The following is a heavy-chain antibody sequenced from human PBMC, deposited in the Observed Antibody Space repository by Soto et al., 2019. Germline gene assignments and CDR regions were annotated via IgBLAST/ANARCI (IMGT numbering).Heavy chain of an antibody. V-gene: IGHV3-48*01. J-gene: IGHJ4*02. D-gene: IGHD1-26*01. CDR1: GFTFSSYS. Sequence: GGSLRLSGAASGFTFSSYSMNWVRQAPGKGLEWVSYISSSSSTIYYADSVKGRFTISRDNAKSSLYLQMNSLRAEDTAVYYCASLVGYFDYWGQGTLVTVSS. CDR2: ISSSSSTI. CDR3: ASLVGYFDY.